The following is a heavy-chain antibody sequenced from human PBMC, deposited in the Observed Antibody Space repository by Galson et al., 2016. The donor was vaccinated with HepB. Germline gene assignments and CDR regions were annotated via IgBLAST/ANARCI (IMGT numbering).Heavy chain of an antibody. D-gene: IGHD2-15*01. J-gene: IGHJ4*02. CDR3: ARDPQEVVIAATHSDY. Sequence: SLRLSCAGTGFNFGKFAINWVRQAPGRGLEWVSAISGSADSTYYADSVKGRFTVSRDNSNNTVTLRMSRLRAEDTALYFCARDPQEVVIAATHSDYWGQGALVVVSS. V-gene: IGHV3-23*01. CDR1: GFNFGKFA. CDR2: ISGSADST.